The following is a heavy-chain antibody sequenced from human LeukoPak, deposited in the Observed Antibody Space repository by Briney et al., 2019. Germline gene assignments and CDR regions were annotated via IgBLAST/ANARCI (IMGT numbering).Heavy chain of an antibody. J-gene: IGHJ4*02. CDR1: GGSFSGYY. CDR3: AGLEYSSSSLDY. D-gene: IGHD6-6*01. V-gene: IGHV4-59*08. CDR2: IYYSGST. Sequence: PSETLSLTCAVYGGSFSGYYWSWIRQPPGKGLEWIGYIYYSGSTNYNPSLKSRVTISVDTSKNQFSLKLSSVTAADTAVYYCAGLEYSSSSLDYWGQGTLVTVSS.